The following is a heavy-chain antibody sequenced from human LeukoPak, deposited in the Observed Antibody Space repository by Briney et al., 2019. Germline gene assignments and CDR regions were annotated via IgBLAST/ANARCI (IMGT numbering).Heavy chain of an antibody. D-gene: IGHD2-21*02. CDR1: GYSFSSYW. J-gene: IGHJ4*02. CDR2: IDPSDSNT. V-gene: IGHV5-10-1*01. Sequence: GASLQISLKGSGYSFSSYWISWGRPMPGKGLEWMGRIDPSDSNTNYSPSFQGHVTISADKSISAAYLQWSSLKASDTAMYYCARLTYCGGDCPVYWGQGTLVTVSS. CDR3: ARLTYCGGDCPVY.